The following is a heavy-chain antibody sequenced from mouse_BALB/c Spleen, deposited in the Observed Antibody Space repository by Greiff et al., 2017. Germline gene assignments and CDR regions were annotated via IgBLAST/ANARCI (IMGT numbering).Heavy chain of an antibody. CDR1: GYSITSDYA. CDR3: ARRRDGNYFDY. Sequence: EVHLVESGPGLVKPSQSLSLTCTVTGYSITSDYAWNWIRQFPGNKLEWMGYISYSGSTSYNPSLKSRISVSRDTSKNQFFLQLNSVTSEDTATYDCARRRDGNYFDYWGQGTTLTVSS. J-gene: IGHJ2*01. D-gene: IGHD2-1*01. V-gene: IGHV3-2*02. CDR2: ISYSGST.